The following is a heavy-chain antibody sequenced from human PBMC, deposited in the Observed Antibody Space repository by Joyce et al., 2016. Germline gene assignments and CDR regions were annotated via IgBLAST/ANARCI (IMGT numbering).Heavy chain of an antibody. CDR2: IYSGGGT. D-gene: IGHD2-21*02. CDR1: GFTVSSHY. V-gene: IGHV3-66*01. CDR3: GTSDCRGDCRKLDY. Sequence: EVQLVESGGALVLPGGSLKLSCAASGFTVSSHYMSWVRQAPGKGLEWVSVIYSGGGTYYADSVRGRFTSWRDYSKNMVFLQMNSLTAEDTSLYYCGTSDCRGDCRKLDYWGQGTLVTASS. J-gene: IGHJ4*02.